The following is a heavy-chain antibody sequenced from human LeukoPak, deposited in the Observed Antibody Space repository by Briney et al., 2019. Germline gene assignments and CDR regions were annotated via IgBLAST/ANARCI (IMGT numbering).Heavy chain of an antibody. CDR2: IYYSGST. V-gene: IGHV4-59*01. CDR3: ARSYSGSLGWFDP. Sequence: SETLSLTCTVSGGSISSYYWSWIRQPPGKGLEWIGYIYYSGSTNYNPSLKSRVTISVDTSKNQFSLKLSSVTAADTAVYYCARSYSGSLGWFDPWGQGTLVTVS. D-gene: IGHD1-26*01. J-gene: IGHJ5*02. CDR1: GGSISSYY.